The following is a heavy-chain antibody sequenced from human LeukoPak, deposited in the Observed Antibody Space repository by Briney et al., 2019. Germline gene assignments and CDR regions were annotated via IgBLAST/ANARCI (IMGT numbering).Heavy chain of an antibody. Sequence: GGSLRLSCEASGFTFNTYSMNWARQAPGKGLEWVSSIDSSGGYMFYADSVKGRFTISRDNSKNTLYLQMNSLRAEDTAVYYCAKDMLGGYSSGWYDYWGQGTLVTVSS. V-gene: IGHV3-21*01. CDR2: IDSSGGYM. CDR3: AKDMLGGYSSGWYDY. J-gene: IGHJ4*02. CDR1: GFTFNTYS. D-gene: IGHD6-19*01.